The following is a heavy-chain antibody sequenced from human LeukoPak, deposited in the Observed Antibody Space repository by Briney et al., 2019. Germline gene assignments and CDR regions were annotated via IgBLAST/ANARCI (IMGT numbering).Heavy chain of an antibody. CDR1: GGSFSGYY. CDR3: ARGRHYYGSGSYLDY. CDR2: INHSGST. D-gene: IGHD3-10*01. V-gene: IGHV4-34*01. Sequence: SQTLSLTCAVYGGSFSGYYWSWIRQPPGTGLEWIGEINHSGSTNYNPSLKSRVTISVDTSKNQFSLKLSSVTAADTAVYYCARGRHYYGSGSYLDYWGQGTLVTVSS. J-gene: IGHJ4*02.